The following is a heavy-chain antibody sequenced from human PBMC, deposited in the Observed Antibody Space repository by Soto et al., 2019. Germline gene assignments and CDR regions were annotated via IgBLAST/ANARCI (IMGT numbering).Heavy chain of an antibody. CDR2: ISAYSGNT. D-gene: IGHD4-17*01. J-gene: IGHJ4*01. CDR1: GYTFTTYG. V-gene: IGHV1-18*04. Sequence: QVQLVQSGAEVKKPGASVKVSCKASGYTFTTYGITWVRQAPGQGLEWMGWISAYSGNTKYAQQLQGRLTVTTDTSTNTAYMDLRSLRSDDTAVYYCARVVKAGDYGDYGRYYFDYWGHGTLVTVSS. CDR3: ARVVKAGDYGDYGRYYFDY.